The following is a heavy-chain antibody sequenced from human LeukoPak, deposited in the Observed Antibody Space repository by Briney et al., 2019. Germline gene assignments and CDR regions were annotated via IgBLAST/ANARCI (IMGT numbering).Heavy chain of an antibody. CDR1: GFTLTNHA. D-gene: IGHD1-20*01. Sequence: GGSLRLSCAVSGFTLTNHAVSWVRQAPGKGLEWVSIVVGTGGTWYADSVKGRFTISRDNSKNTLYLQMNSLRAEDTAVYYCAKDPYNWNPPNWVDPWGQGTLVTVSS. CDR2: VVGTGGT. J-gene: IGHJ5*02. V-gene: IGHV3-23*01. CDR3: AKDPYNWNPPNWVDP.